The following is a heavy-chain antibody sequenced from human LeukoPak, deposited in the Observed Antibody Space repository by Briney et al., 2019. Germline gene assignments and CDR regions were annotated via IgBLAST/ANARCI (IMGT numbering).Heavy chain of an antibody. V-gene: IGHV4-30-2*01. CDR2: IYHSGST. J-gene: IGHJ3*02. Sequence: SETLSLTCAVSGGSISSGGYSWSWIRQPPGKGLEWIGYIYHSGSTYYNPSLKSRVTISVDRSKNQFSLKLSSVTAADTAVYYCAREGQLGTPDAFDIWGQGTMVTVSS. CDR3: AREGQLGTPDAFDI. CDR1: GGSISSGGYS. D-gene: IGHD7-27*01.